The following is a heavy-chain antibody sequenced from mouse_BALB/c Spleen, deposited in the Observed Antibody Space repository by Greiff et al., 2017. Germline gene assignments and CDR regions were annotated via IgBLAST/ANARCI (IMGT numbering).Heavy chain of an antibody. J-gene: IGHJ2*01. D-gene: IGHD2-3*01. CDR1: GYTFTSYN. V-gene: IGHV1-12*01. Sequence: LQQPGAELVKPGASVKMSCKASGYTFTSYNMHWVKQTPGQGLEWIGAIYPGNGDTSYNQKFKGKATLTADKSSSTAYMQRSSLTSEDSAVYYCARQSFYDGFDYWGQGTTLTVSS. CDR2: IYPGNGDT. CDR3: ARQSFYDGFDY.